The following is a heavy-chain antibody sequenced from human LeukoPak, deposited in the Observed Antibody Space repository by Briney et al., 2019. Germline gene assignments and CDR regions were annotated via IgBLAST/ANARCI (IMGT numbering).Heavy chain of an antibody. CDR1: GFTFSSYG. J-gene: IGHJ5*02. V-gene: IGHV3-7*01. CDR3: AKEGAAMVPNWFDP. Sequence: GGSLRLSCAASGFTFSSYGMSWVRQAPGKGLEWVANIKQDGSEKHYVDSVKGRFTISRDNAKNSLYLQMNSLRAEDTAVYYCAKEGAAMVPNWFDPWGQGTLVTVSS. CDR2: IKQDGSEK. D-gene: IGHD5-18*01.